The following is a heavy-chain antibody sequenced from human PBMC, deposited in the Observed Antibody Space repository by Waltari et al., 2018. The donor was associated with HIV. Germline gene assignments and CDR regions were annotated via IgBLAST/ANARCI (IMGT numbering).Heavy chain of an antibody. CDR3: ARAFCGGDCPPGNY. D-gene: IGHD2-21*02. CDR2: IDPSGGST. V-gene: IGHV1-46*01. Sequence: QLVQSGAEVKKPGASVKVSCKASGYTFTRYKIYWVRQAPGQGLEWMGVIDPSGGSTNYAQNVQGRVTITRGTSTSTVYMEMSSLRYEDTAIYYCARAFCGGDCPPGNYWGQGTLVTVSS. J-gene: IGHJ4*02. CDR1: GYTFTRYK.